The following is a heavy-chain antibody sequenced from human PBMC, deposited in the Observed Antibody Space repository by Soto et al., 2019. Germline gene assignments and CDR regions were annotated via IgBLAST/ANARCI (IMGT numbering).Heavy chain of an antibody. CDR1: GGSISSGGYY. Sequence: QVQLQESGPGLVKPSQTLSLTCTVSGGSISSGGYYWSWIRQHPGKGLEWIGYIYYSGSTYYNPSLKRRVTISVDTSKNQFSLKLSSVTAADTAVYYCARDAHTVTGVNWFDPWGQGTLVTVSS. CDR2: IYYSGST. D-gene: IGHD4-4*01. V-gene: IGHV4-31*03. CDR3: ARDAHTVTGVNWFDP. J-gene: IGHJ5*02.